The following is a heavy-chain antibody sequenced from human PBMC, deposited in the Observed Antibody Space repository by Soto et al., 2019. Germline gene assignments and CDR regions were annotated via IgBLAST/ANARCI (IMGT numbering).Heavy chain of an antibody. CDR2: INHSGST. J-gene: IGHJ6*02. CDR1: GGSFSGYY. CDR3: ASFHYYYGMDV. Sequence: SETLSLTCAVYGGSFSGYYWSWIRQPPGKGLEWIGEINHSGSTNYNPSLKSRVTISVDTSKNQFSLKLSSVTAADTAVYYCASFHYYYGMDVWGQGTTVTVSS. V-gene: IGHV4-34*01.